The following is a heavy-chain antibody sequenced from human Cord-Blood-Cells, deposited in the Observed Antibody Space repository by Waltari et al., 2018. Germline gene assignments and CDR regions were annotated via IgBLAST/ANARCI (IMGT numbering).Heavy chain of an antibody. D-gene: IGHD3-3*01. Sequence: QLQLQESGPGLVKSSETLSLTCTVSGGSISSSSYYWGWIRPPPGKGLEWIGSIYYSGSTYYNPSLKSRVTISVDTSKNQFSLKLSSVTAADTAVYYCARTNYDFWSGWDYYFDYWGQGTLVTVSS. CDR2: IYYSGST. V-gene: IGHV4-39*01. J-gene: IGHJ4*02. CDR1: GGSISSSSYY. CDR3: ARTNYDFWSGWDYYFDY.